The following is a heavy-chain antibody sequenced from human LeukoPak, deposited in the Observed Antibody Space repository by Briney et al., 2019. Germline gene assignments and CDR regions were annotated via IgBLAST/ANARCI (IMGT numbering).Heavy chain of an antibody. Sequence: PSETLSLTCTVSGGSISSYYWSWIRQPPGKGLEWIGYIYYSGSTNYNPSLKSRVTISVDTSENQFSLKLSSVTAADTAVYYCARGPTGYNWNDGHLDYWGQGTLVTVSS. D-gene: IGHD1-20*01. CDR1: GGSISSYY. CDR2: IYYSGST. CDR3: ARGPTGYNWNDGHLDY. J-gene: IGHJ4*02. V-gene: IGHV4-59*01.